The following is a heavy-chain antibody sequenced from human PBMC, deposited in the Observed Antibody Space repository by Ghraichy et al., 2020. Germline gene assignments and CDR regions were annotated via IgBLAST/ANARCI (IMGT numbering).Heavy chain of an antibody. J-gene: IGHJ1*01. Sequence: GASLRLSCAASGFTFSSYAMSWVRQAPGKGLEWVSAISGSGGSTYYADSVKGRFTISRDNSKNTLYLQMNSLRAEDTAVYYCAKEGYYDFWSDKGEYFQHWGQGTLVTVSS. CDR3: AKEGYYDFWSDKGEYFQH. V-gene: IGHV3-23*01. D-gene: IGHD3-3*01. CDR1: GFTFSSYA. CDR2: ISGSGGST.